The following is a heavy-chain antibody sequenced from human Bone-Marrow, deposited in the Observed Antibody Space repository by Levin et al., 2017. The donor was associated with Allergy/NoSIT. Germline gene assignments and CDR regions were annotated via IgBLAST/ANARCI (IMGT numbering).Heavy chain of an antibody. V-gene: IGHV3-7*03. D-gene: IGHD4-11*01. CDR1: GFAFDNYW. CDR2: IKPDGTDK. J-gene: IGHJ5*02. CDR3: ARDTTVGGEA. Sequence: GGALRLSCAASGFAFDNYWMTWVRQSPGKGLEWVANIKPDGTDKYYAESVKGRFTISRDNARSSLFLQMNYLGTDDTAVYFCARDTTVGGEAWGQGTLVTVSS.